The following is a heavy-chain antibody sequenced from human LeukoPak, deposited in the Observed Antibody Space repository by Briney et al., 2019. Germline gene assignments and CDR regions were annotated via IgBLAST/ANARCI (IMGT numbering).Heavy chain of an antibody. J-gene: IGHJ2*01. Sequence: SETLSLTCTVSGGSISSYYWSWIRQPPGKGLEWIGYIYYSGGTNYNPSLKSRVTISVDTSKNQFSLKLSSVTAADTAVYYCAREVVVAATVGYFDLWGRGTLVTVSS. CDR3: AREVVVAATVGYFDL. CDR1: GGSISSYY. V-gene: IGHV4-59*01. D-gene: IGHD2-15*01. CDR2: IYYSGGT.